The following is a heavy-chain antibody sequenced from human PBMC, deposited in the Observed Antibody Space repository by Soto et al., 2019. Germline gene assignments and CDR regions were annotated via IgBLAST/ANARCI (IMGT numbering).Heavy chain of an antibody. J-gene: IGHJ4*02. CDR3: ARAMCISIFGVVTHQFDY. V-gene: IGHV4-31*03. Sequence: SETLSLTCTVSGGSISSGGYYWSWIRQHPGKGLEWIGYIYYSGSTYYNPSLKSRVTISVDTSKNQFSLKLSSVTAADTAVYYCARAMCISIFGVVTHQFDYWGQGTLDTVSA. CDR2: IYYSGST. D-gene: IGHD3-3*01. CDR1: GGSISSGGYY.